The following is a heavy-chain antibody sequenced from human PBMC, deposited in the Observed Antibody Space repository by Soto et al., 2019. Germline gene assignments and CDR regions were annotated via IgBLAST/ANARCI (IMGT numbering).Heavy chain of an antibody. J-gene: IGHJ3*02. Sequence: QVQLVQSGAEVKKPGSSVKVSCKASGGTFSSYAISWVRQAPGQGLEWLGGIIPIFGTANYAQKFQGRVTMTEDESRSTADMELSSLRSEDTAGYYCAISVYGDYGIDIWGQGTMVTGSS. CDR3: AISVYGDYGIDI. CDR1: GGTFSSYA. CDR2: IIPIFGTA. V-gene: IGHV1-69*12. D-gene: IGHD4-17*01.